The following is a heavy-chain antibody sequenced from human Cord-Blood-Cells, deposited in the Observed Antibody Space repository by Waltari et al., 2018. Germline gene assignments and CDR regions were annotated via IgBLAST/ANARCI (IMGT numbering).Heavy chain of an antibody. CDR1: GFTFSSYW. CDR3: ARGKALEYSSSDY. CDR2: IKQDGSEK. J-gene: IGHJ4*02. Sequence: EVQLVESGGGLVQPGGSLRLSCAASGFTFSSYWLSWVRQAPGKGLEWVANIKQDGSEKYYVDSVKGRFTISRDNAKNSLYLQMNSLRAEDTAVYYCARGKALEYSSSDYWGQGTLVTVSS. D-gene: IGHD6-6*01. V-gene: IGHV3-7*01.